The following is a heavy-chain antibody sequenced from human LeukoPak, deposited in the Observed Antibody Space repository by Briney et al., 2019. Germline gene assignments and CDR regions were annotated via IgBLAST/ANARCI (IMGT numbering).Heavy chain of an antibody. D-gene: IGHD2/OR15-2a*01. V-gene: IGHV3-30*04. CDR3: VRDRDSTAYYDY. J-gene: IGHJ4*02. Sequence: PGGSLRLSCAASGFTFSNYPMHWVRQAPGKGLEWVAVVSDDGNNIYYADSVKGRFTISRDNSKNTLYLQTNSLRAEDTALYCCVRDRDSTAYYDYWGQGTLVTVSS. CDR2: VSDDGNNI. CDR1: GFTFSNYP.